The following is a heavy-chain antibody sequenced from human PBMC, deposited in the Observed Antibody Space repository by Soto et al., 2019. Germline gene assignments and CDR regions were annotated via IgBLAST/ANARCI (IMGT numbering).Heavy chain of an antibody. J-gene: IGHJ6*02. D-gene: IGHD3-16*01. V-gene: IGHV4-39*01. CDR3: ARLWGSSFRAYYYYYGMDV. CDR1: GGFLTRNNYL. CDR2: IYYSGST. Sequence: SEDLRLPWTVSGGFLTRNNYLLGRIRPAPGKGLEWIGSIYYSGSTYYNPSLRSRLTISVDTSESQFFLKLSSVTAADTAVYYCARLWGSSFRAYYYYYGMDVWGQGTTVTVLL.